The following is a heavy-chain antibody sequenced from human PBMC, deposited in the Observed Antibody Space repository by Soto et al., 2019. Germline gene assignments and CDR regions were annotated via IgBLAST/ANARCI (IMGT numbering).Heavy chain of an antibody. J-gene: IGHJ5*02. V-gene: IGHV1-46*01. D-gene: IGHD3-3*01. CDR3: ARGDRDLSPVKSGYHH. CDR2: INPSGGST. Sequence: GASVKVSCKASGYTFTSYYMHWVRQAPGQGLEWMGIINPSGGSTSYAQKFQGRVTMTRDTSTSTVYMELSSLRSEDTAVYYCARGDRDLSPVKSGYHHWGQGTLVTVSS. CDR1: GYTFTSYY.